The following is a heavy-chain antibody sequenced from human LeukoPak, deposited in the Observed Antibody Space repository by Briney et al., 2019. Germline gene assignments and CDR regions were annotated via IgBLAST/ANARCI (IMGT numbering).Heavy chain of an antibody. CDR1: GYTFTRHY. CDR3: ARERGVAVAGEGVDP. D-gene: IGHD6-19*01. J-gene: IGHJ5*02. V-gene: IGHV1-46*01. Sequence: GASVTVSCKASGYTFTRHYIQWVRQAPGQGLEWMGIINPSGGSTSYAQKFQGRVTLTRDTSTSTVYMELSSLRSEDTAVYYCARERGVAVAGEGVDPWGQGTLVAVCS. CDR2: INPSGGST.